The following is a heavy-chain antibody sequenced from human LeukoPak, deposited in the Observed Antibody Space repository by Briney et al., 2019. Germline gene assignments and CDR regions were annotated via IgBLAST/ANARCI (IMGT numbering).Heavy chain of an antibody. D-gene: IGHD1-26*01. CDR3: ASHSGSNTGAVFDI. CDR1: GYSFTSYW. Sequence: GASLKISCKGSGYSFTSYWIGWVRQMPGKLLEWMGIIYPGDSDTRYSTSLQGHVTISADKSISTAYLQWSSLKALDTAMYYCASHSGSNTGAVFDIWGQGTMVTVSS. CDR2: IYPGDSDT. J-gene: IGHJ3*02. V-gene: IGHV5-51*01.